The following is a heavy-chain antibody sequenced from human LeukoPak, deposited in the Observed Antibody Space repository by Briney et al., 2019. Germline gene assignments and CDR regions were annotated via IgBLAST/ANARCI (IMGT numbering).Heavy chain of an antibody. Sequence: PSQTLSLTCTVSGGSMSSGSYYWSWIRQPAGKGLEWIGRIYTSGSTNYNPSLKSRVTISVDTSKNQFSLKLSSVTAADTAVYYCARDTARITIFGVALDYYYMDVWGKGTTVTVSS. CDR2: IYTSGST. D-gene: IGHD3-3*01. CDR3: ARDTARITIFGVALDYYYMDV. V-gene: IGHV4-61*02. CDR1: GGSMSSGSYY. J-gene: IGHJ6*03.